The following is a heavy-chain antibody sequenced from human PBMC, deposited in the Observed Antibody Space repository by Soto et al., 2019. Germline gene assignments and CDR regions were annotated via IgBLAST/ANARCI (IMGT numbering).Heavy chain of an antibody. D-gene: IGHD3-10*01. V-gene: IGHV3-49*03. CDR1: GFTFGDYD. Sequence: EVQLVESGGGLVQPGRSLRLSCTASGFTFGDYDMSWFRQAPGQGLEWVGFIRSKAYGGTTEYAASVKGRFTISRDDSKSIAYLQMNSLKTEDTAVYYCTRVGYYGSGFDIWGQGTMVTVSP. J-gene: IGHJ3*02. CDR2: IRSKAYGGTT. CDR3: TRVGYYGSGFDI.